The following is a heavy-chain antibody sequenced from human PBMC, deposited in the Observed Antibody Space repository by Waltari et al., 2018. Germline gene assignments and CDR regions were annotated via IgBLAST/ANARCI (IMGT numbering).Heavy chain of an antibody. V-gene: IGHV1-8*02. CDR2: RNPNSGNT. CDR3: ARVLADAAI. J-gene: IGHJ4*02. D-gene: IGHD2-2*01. CDR1: GFTFSSYG. Sequence: QVQLVESGGGVVQPGRSLRLSCAASGFTFSSYGMHWVRQATGQGLEWMGWRNPNSGNTGYVQKFHGRVTMTRNTSISTAYMERSSLRAEDTAVYYCARVLADAAIWGQGTLVTVSS.